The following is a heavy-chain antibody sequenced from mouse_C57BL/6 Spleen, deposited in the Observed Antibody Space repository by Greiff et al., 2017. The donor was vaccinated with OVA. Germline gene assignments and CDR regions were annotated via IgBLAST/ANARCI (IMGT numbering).Heavy chain of an antibody. V-gene: IGHV1-82*01. CDR1: GYAFRSSW. Sequence: QVQLQQSGPELVKPGASVKISCKASGYAFRSSWMNWVKQRPGKGLEWIGRIYPGDGDTNYNGKFKGKATLTADKSSSTAYMQLSSLTSEDSAVYFCARGVVPDYWGQGTTLTVSS. J-gene: IGHJ2*01. CDR2: IYPGDGDT. CDR3: ARGVVPDY. D-gene: IGHD1-1*01.